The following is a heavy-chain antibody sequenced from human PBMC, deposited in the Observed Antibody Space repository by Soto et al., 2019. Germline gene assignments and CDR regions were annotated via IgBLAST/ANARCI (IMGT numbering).Heavy chain of an antibody. J-gene: IGHJ4*02. CDR1: GFSFSSYS. CDR3: ARGRTGT. V-gene: IGHV3-21*01. D-gene: IGHD3-10*01. CDR2: IISSSSFI. Sequence: EVQLLESGGGLVKPGGSLRLSCVASGFSFSSYSMNWVRQAPGKGLEWVSYIISSSSFIQYADSVKGRFTISRDNAKNSLFLQMNSLTADDTAVYYCARGRTGTWGQGTLVIVSS.